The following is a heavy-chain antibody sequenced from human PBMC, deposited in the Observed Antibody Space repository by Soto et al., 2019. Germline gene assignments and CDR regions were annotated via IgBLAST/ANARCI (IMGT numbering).Heavy chain of an antibody. CDR2: IYYSGST. Sequence: QVQLQESGPGLVKPSQTLSLTCTVSGGSISSGDYYWSWIRQHPGKGQEWIGYIYYSGSTYYNPSLKSRVTISVDTSKNQFSLKLSSVTPADTAVYYCARWWSGSRQGFDPWGQGTLVTVSS. CDR3: ARWWSGSRQGFDP. CDR1: GGSISSGDYY. J-gene: IGHJ5*02. D-gene: IGHD3-3*01. V-gene: IGHV4-31*03.